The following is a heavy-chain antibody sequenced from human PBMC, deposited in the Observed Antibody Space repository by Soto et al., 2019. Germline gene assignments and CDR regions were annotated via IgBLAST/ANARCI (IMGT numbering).Heavy chain of an antibody. Sequence: QVQLVQSGAEVKKPGVSVRVSCTASGYSFTSFAMHWVRQAPGQRLEWMGWINGGNGNTKYSQKFQGRVTITRDTSASTAYMELSSLRSEDTAVYYCARGSPVPQVDYWGQGTLVTVSS. CDR3: ARGSPVPQVDY. D-gene: IGHD3-10*01. V-gene: IGHV1-3*01. J-gene: IGHJ4*02. CDR2: INGGNGNT. CDR1: GYSFTSFA.